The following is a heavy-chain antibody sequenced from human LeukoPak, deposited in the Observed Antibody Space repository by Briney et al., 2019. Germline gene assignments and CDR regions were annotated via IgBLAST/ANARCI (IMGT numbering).Heavy chain of an antibody. J-gene: IGHJ6*03. Sequence: MPSETLSLTCAVYGGSFSGYYWSWIRQPPGKGLEWIGEINHSGSTNYNPSLKSRVTISVDTSKNQFSLKLSSVTAADTAVYYCARANNVLRFLEWLKAYYMDVWGKGTTVTVSS. V-gene: IGHV4-34*01. D-gene: IGHD3-3*01. CDR1: GGSFSGYY. CDR2: INHSGST. CDR3: ARANNVLRFLEWLKAYYMDV.